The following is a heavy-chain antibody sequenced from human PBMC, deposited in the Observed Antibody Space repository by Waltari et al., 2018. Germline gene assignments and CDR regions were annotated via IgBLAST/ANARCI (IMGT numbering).Heavy chain of an antibody. CDR3: TTLDAPWGG. D-gene: IGHD7-27*01. J-gene: IGHJ4*01. CDR1: GFTFNPAW. Sequence: EVQMVASGGGLVKPGDSLRLSCAASGFTFNPAWLTWVRQAPGKGLEWVGRIKSKSDGAITDFAAPVRGRFSISRDDSQNMVFLQMNSLRTEDTAVYYCTTLDAPWGGWGHGTLVTVSS. V-gene: IGHV3-15*01. CDR2: IKSKSDGAIT.